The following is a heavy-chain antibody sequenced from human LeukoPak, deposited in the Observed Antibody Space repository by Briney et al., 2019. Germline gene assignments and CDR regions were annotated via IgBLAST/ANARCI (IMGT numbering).Heavy chain of an antibody. CDR2: ISIDNGNT. J-gene: IGHJ4*02. V-gene: IGHV1-18*01. CDR3: ARGSELLF. D-gene: IGHD1-26*01. CDR1: GYSFHSFA. Sequence: GASVKVSCKASGYSFHSFAINWVRQAPGQGLEWLGRISIDNGNTNYAQKFQGRVTMTTDTSTSTVYMELRRLTSDDTAVYYCARGSELLFWGQGTLVAVSS.